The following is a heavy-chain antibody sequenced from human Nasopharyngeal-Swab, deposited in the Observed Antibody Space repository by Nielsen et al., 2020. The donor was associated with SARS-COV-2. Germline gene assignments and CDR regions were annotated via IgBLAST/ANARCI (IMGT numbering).Heavy chain of an antibody. CDR3: ARPRNWNDGLDY. V-gene: IGHV1-8*01. CDR1: GYTFTSYN. D-gene: IGHD1-1*01. Sequence: ASVKVSCKASGYTFTSYNINWVRQATGQGLEWMGWINPNSGNTGYAQKFQGRVTMTRNTSISTAYMELSSLRSEDTAVYYCARPRNWNDGLDYWGQGTLVTVSS. CDR2: INPNSGNT. J-gene: IGHJ4*02.